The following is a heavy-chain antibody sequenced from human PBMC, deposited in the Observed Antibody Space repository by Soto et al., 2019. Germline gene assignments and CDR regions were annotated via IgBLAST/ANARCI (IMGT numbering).Heavy chain of an antibody. CDR3: ARVSPVAGAVAGTTYYYYGMDV. CDR2: INPNSGGT. Sequence: ASVKVSCKASGYTFTGYYMHWVRQAPGQGLEWMGWINPNSGGTNYAQKFQGWVTMTRDTSISTAYMELSSLRSEDTAVYYCARVSPVAGAVAGTTYYYYGMDVWGQGTTVTVSS. J-gene: IGHJ6*02. CDR1: GYTFTGYY. V-gene: IGHV1-2*04. D-gene: IGHD6-19*01.